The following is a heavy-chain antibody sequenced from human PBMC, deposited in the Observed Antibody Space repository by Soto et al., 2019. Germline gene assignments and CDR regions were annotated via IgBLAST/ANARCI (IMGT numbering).Heavy chain of an antibody. Sequence: SETLSLTCTVSGVSISSGGYYWSWIRQHPGKGLEWIGYIYYSGSTYYNPSLKSRVTISVDTSKNQFSLKLSSVTAADTAVYYCARLSTVAHYYYGMDVWGQGTTVTVSS. J-gene: IGHJ6*02. CDR1: GVSISSGGYY. CDR2: IYYSGST. D-gene: IGHD4-17*01. V-gene: IGHV4-31*03. CDR3: ARLSTVAHYYYGMDV.